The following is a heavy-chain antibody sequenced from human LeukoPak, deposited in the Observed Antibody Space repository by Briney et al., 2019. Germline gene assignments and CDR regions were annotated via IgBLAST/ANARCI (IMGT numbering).Heavy chain of an antibody. CDR3: ARTSITMVRGVIGHFDY. Sequence: GGSLRLSCAASGFTFGTYAMNWVRQAPGKGLEWVSSISSSSYIYYADSVKGRFTISRDNAKNSLYLQMNSLRAEDTAVYYCARTSITMVRGVIGHFDYWGQGTLVTVSS. CDR2: ISSSSYI. CDR1: GFTFGTYA. D-gene: IGHD3-10*01. V-gene: IGHV3-21*01. J-gene: IGHJ4*02.